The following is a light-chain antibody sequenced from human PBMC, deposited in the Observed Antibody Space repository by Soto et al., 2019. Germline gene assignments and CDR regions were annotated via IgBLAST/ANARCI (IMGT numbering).Light chain of an antibody. CDR3: QQYNNWPPSIT. CDR1: LSLPSRS. J-gene: IGKJ5*01. Sequence: EIVLTQSPGTLSLSPGERATLSCRASLSLPSRSLAWYQQKPGQAPRLLIFGASTRATGIPARFSGSGSGTEFTLTISSLQSEDFAVYYCQQYNNWPPSITFGQGTRLEIK. CDR2: GAS. V-gene: IGKV3-15*01.